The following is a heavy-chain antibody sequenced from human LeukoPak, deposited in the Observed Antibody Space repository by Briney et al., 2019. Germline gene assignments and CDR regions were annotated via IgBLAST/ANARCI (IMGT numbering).Heavy chain of an antibody. CDR2: TYYSGSS. CDR3: ASHRFRDCDAFDI. D-gene: IGHD3-10*01. CDR1: GGSISSSSYY. V-gene: IGHV4-39*01. Sequence: PSETLALTCTVSGGSISSSSYYWGGIRQPPGQGLEWIESTYYSGSSYYNPSLKSRVTISVDTSKNQFSLKLRSVTAADTAVYYCASHRFRDCDAFDIWGQGTMVTVSS. J-gene: IGHJ3*02.